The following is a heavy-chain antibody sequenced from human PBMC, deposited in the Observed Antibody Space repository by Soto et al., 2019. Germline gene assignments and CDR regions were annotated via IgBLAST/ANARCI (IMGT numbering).Heavy chain of an antibody. CDR2: IIPIFGTA. J-gene: IGHJ5*02. V-gene: IGHV1-69*13. D-gene: IGHD3-9*01. CDR1: GGTFSSYA. CDR3: ARTYYDILTGYYKTRDNWFDP. Sequence: SVKVSCKASGGTFSSYAISWVRQAPGQGLEWMGGIIPIFGTANYAQKFQGRVTITADESTSTAYMELSSLRSEDTAVYYCARTYYDILTGYYKTRDNWFDPWGQGTLVTVSS.